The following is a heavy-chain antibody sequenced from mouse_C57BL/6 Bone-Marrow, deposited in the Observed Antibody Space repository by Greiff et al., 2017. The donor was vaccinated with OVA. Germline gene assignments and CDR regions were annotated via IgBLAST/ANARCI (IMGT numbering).Heavy chain of an antibody. CDR3: TSSYGDWYFDV. D-gene: IGHD1-1*02. J-gene: IGHJ1*03. CDR1: GFNIKDDY. CDR2: LAPENGDT. V-gene: IGHV14-4*01. Sequence: VQLQQSGAELVRPGASVKLSCTASGFNIKDDYMPWVKQRPEQGLAWIGWLAPENGDTDYASKFQGKATITADTSSNTAYLQLSSLTSEDTAVDYCTSSYGDWYFDVWGTGTTGTVSA.